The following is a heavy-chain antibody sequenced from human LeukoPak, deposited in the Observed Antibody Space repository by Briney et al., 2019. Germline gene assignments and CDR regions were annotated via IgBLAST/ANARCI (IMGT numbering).Heavy chain of an antibody. J-gene: IGHJ4*02. CDR3: AKGGRVDTALVAYFDY. V-gene: IGHV3-30*18. CDR2: ISYDGSFK. Sequence: PGGSLRLSCAASGFTFSSYGMHWVRQAPGKGLEWVAVISYDGSFKFYADSVKGRFTISRDNYMDTLYLQLNSLRDEDTAVYYCAKGGRVDTALVAYFDYWGQGTLVTVSS. D-gene: IGHD5-18*01. CDR1: GFTFSSYG.